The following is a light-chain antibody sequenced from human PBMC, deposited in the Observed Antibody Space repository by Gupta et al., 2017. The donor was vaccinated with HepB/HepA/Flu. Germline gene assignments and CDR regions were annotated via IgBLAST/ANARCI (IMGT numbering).Light chain of an antibody. CDR1: QSVSSN. J-gene: IGKJ2*01. CDR2: GAS. V-gene: IGKV3-15*01. Sequence: IVMPQPPATLSVSPGERAPLSCRASQSVSSNLAWYQQKPGQAPRHLLYGASTSATGIPSRCSGSGSGTEFTLTISSLQSEDFAVYYCQQYNNCPMYTFGQGTKVEIK. CDR3: QQYNNCPMYT.